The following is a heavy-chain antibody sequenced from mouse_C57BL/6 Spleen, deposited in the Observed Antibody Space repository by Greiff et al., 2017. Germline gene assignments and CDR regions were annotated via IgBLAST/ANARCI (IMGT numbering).Heavy chain of an antibody. CDR1: GYTFTSYW. J-gene: IGHJ3*01. D-gene: IGHD1-1*02. V-gene: IGHV1-61*01. Sequence: QVQLQQPGAELVRPGSSVKLSCKASGYTFTSYWMDWVKQRPGQGLEWIGNIYPSDSETHYNQKFKDKATLTVDKSSSTAYMQLSSLTSEDSAVXYCARGDYGRGWFAYWGQGTLVTVSA. CDR3: ARGDYGRGWFAY. CDR2: IYPSDSET.